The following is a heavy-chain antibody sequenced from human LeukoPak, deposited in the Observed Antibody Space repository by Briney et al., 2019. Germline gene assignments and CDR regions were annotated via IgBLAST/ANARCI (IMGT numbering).Heavy chain of an antibody. Sequence: GESLKISCKGSGYIVTSYWIGWVRQMPGKGLEWMGIIYPGDSDTRYSPSFQGQVTISADKSISTAYLQWSSLKASDTAIYYCARGPTYYDFWSGYFLADYWGQGTLVTVSS. CDR1: GYIVTSYW. V-gene: IGHV5-51*01. J-gene: IGHJ4*02. CDR2: IYPGDSDT. CDR3: ARGPTYYDFWSGYFLADY. D-gene: IGHD3-3*01.